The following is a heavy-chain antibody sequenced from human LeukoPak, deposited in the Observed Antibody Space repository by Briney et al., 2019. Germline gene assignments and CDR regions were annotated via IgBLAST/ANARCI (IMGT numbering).Heavy chain of an antibody. CDR2: IYYSGST. V-gene: IGHV4-59*01. CDR1: VGSISCYY. D-gene: IGHD6-13*01. Sequence: SETLSLTCTVSVGSISCYYWSWIRQPPGKGLEWIGYIYYSGSTNYNPSLKSRVTISVDTSKNQFSLKLSSVTAADTAEYYCAGDLTAAAGTGDWFDPWGQGTLVTVSS. J-gene: IGHJ5*02. CDR3: AGDLTAAAGTGDWFDP.